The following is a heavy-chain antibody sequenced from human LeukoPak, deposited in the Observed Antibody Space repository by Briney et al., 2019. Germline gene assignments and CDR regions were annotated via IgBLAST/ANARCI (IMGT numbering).Heavy chain of an antibody. V-gene: IGHV3-21*01. Sequence: GGSLRLSCAASGFTFSSDSMNWVRQAPGKGLEWVSSISSSSSYIYYADSVKGRYTISRDNAKNTLYLQINSLRAEDKAVYYCAREPPRRYFDYWGQGTLVTVSS. CDR3: AREPPRRYFDY. J-gene: IGHJ4*02. CDR1: GFTFSSDS. CDR2: ISSSSSYI.